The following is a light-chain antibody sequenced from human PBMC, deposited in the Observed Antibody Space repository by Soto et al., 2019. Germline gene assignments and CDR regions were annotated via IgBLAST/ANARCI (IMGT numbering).Light chain of an antibody. CDR3: QQYGISPFT. V-gene: IGKV3-20*01. CDR1: QSVSSSN. CDR2: GAS. Sequence: IVLTQSPGTLSLSPGERATLSCRASQSVSSSNLAWYQQKPGQAPRLLIYGASSRATGIPDRFSGSGSGTDFTLTISRLEPEDFAVYYCQQYGISPFTFGGGTKVDI. J-gene: IGKJ4*01.